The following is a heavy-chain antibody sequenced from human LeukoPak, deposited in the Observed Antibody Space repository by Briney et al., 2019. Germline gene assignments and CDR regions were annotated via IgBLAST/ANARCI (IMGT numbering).Heavy chain of an antibody. CDR1: GFSFSTSA. Sequence: SGGSLRLSCAASGFSFSTSAMSWVRQAPGRGLEWVSTINDGGVSTFYADSVEGRFTISRDNSKKTLYLQMNSLRVEDTAIYYCASDKWGQGTLVTVSS. J-gene: IGHJ4*02. CDR2: INDGGVST. CDR3: ASDK. V-gene: IGHV3-23*01.